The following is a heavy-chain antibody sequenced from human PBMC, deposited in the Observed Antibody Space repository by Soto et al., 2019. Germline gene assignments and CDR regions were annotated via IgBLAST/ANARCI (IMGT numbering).Heavy chain of an antibody. CDR1: GYSFTSYW. V-gene: IGHV5-10-1*01. J-gene: IGHJ4*02. D-gene: IGHD6-13*01. Sequence: PGESLKISCKGSGYSFTSYWIIWVRQMPGKGLEWMGKIDPSDSYTNYSPSFQGHVTISADKSISTAYLQWSSLKASDTAMYYCARLRAGIAAAGFDYWGQGTLVTVSS. CDR2: IDPSDSYT. CDR3: ARLRAGIAAAGFDY.